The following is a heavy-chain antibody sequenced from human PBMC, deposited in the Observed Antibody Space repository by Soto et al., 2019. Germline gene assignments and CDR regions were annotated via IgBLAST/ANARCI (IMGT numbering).Heavy chain of an antibody. Sequence: EVQLVESGGGLVKPGGSLRLSCAASGFTFSSYSMNWVRQAPGKGLEWVSSISSSSSYIYYADSVKGRFTISRDNAKNSLYLQMNSLRAEDTAVYYCARAGVVGATAQGWGQGTLVTVSS. CDR2: ISSSSSYI. D-gene: IGHD1-26*01. V-gene: IGHV3-21*01. CDR1: GFTFSSYS. J-gene: IGHJ4*02. CDR3: ARAGVVGATAQG.